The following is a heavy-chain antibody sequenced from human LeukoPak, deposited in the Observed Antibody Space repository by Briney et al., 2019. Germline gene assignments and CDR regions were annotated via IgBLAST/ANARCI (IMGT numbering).Heavy chain of an antibody. D-gene: IGHD6-19*01. CDR3: ASQGPEGTSGWY. Sequence: GSLRLSCAASGFTFSSYGMHWVRQAPGKGLEWVAVIWYDGSNTYYADSVKGRFTISRDNYKDTLFLQLNSLRAEDTAVYYCASQGPEGTSGWYWGQGTLVTVSS. CDR1: GFTFSSYG. J-gene: IGHJ4*02. V-gene: IGHV3-33*01. CDR2: IWYDGSNT.